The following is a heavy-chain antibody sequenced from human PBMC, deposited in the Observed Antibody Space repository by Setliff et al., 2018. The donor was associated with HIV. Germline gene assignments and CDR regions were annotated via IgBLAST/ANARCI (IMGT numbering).Heavy chain of an antibody. CDR2: VHSTGST. CDR1: GGSFSTYY. CDR3: ARLGAEDFSDYDWVDY. Sequence: SETLSLTCTVSGGSFSTYYWSWIRQPAGEGPEYIGRVHSTGSTNYNPSLKSRLTISVDTSKNQFSLNLNSVTAADTAVYYCARLGAEDFSDYDWVDYWGQGTLVTVSS. J-gene: IGHJ4*02. V-gene: IGHV4-4*07. D-gene: IGHD5-12*01.